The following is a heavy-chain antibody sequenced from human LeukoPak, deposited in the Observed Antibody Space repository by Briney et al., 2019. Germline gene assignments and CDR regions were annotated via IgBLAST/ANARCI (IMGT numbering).Heavy chain of an antibody. D-gene: IGHD3-16*02. CDR1: GGSISSGDYY. J-gene: IGHJ4*02. CDR3: AKDRWVAPLYYFEY. V-gene: IGHV4-30-4*01. Sequence: SETLSLTCTVSGGSISSGDYYWSWIRQPPGKGLEWIGYIYYSGSTYYNPSLKSRVTISVDTSKNQFSLKLSSVTAADTAVYYCAKDRWVAPLYYFEYWGQGTLVTVSS. CDR2: IYYSGST.